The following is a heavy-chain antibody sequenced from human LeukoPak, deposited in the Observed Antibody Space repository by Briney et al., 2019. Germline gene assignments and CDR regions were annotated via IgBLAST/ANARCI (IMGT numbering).Heavy chain of an antibody. CDR1: GFTFSSYA. Sequence: GGSLRLSCTASGFTFSSYAMSWVRQAPGKGLEWVSPISLSGGSTYYADSVKGRFTISRDNSKNTLYLQMNSLRAEDTAVYYCAKAGYTYYYDSSGLGDYWGQGTLVTVSS. J-gene: IGHJ4*02. V-gene: IGHV3-23*01. CDR2: ISLSGGST. D-gene: IGHD3-22*01. CDR3: AKAGYTYYYDSSGLGDY.